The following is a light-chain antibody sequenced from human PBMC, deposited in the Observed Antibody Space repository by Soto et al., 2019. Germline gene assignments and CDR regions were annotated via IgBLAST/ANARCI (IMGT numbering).Light chain of an antibody. CDR2: DVS. V-gene: IGLV2-8*01. CDR1: SSDIGGYNY. J-gene: IGLJ7*01. CDR3: GSYADSNNLV. Sequence: QSVLTQPPSASGSPGQSVTISCTGTSSDIGGYNYVSWYQQHPGKAPKLMIYDVSKRPSGVPDRFSGSKSDNTASLTVSGLQAEDEADYYCGSYADSNNLVFGGGTQLTVL.